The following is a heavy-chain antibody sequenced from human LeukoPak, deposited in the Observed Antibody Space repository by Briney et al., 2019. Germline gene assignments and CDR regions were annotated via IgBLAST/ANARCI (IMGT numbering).Heavy chain of an antibody. Sequence: SETLSLTCTVSGGSINSYYWSWIRQPPGSGLEWIGSIHYSGSTSYNPSLRSRVTISVDKSKNQFFLKLSSVTATDTAVYYCARSKAHLSTSWYGTWFDPWGQGTLVTVSS. V-gene: IGHV4-59*01. CDR2: IHYSGST. CDR3: ARSKAHLSTSWYGTWFDP. J-gene: IGHJ5*02. CDR1: GGSINSYY. D-gene: IGHD2-2*01.